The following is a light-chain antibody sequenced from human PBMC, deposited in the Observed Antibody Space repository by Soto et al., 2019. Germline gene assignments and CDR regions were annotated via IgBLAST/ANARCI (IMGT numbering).Light chain of an antibody. CDR2: DTS. CDR3: QQYGTSEII. V-gene: IGKV3-20*01. Sequence: EIVLKQSLGTLSLSPGERATLSFRASQTLSNSFIAWYQQKPGQAPRLLIYDTSSRATGVPDRYSASGSGTDFTLTISRLEPEDFAVFFCQQYGTSEIIFGQGTRLEN. J-gene: IGKJ5*01. CDR1: QTLSNSF.